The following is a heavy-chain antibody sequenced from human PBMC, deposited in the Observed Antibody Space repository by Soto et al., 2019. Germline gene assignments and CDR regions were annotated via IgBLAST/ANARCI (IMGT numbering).Heavy chain of an antibody. CDR2: ISPYNGNT. J-gene: IGHJ5*02. CDR3: ARDLGGLGYCSSTSCYAEPYNWFDP. Sequence: ASVKPTSKASRYTFSNIGLSWVRQAPEQGLELMGWISPYNGNTNYAQKLQGRLTMTTDTSTSTAYMELRSLRSDDTAVYYCARDLGGLGYCSSTSCYAEPYNWFDPWGQGTLVTVSS. D-gene: IGHD2-2*01. CDR1: RYTFSNIG. V-gene: IGHV1-18*01.